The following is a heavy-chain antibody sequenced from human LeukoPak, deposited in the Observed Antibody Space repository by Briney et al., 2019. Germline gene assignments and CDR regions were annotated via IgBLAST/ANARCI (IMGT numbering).Heavy chain of an antibody. Sequence: SDTLSLTCTVSGGSLGRSNTYWGWIRQTPGKGLEWLGTILHSGYTYNNPSLKSRVTMSVDSSKNQFSLSLSSVTAADTAVYFCARHRGGGGYHYMDVWGKATTVIVSS. V-gene: IGHV4-39*01. J-gene: IGHJ6*03. D-gene: IGHD2-21*01. CDR2: ILHSGYT. CDR1: GGSLGRSNTY. CDR3: ARHRGGGGYHYMDV.